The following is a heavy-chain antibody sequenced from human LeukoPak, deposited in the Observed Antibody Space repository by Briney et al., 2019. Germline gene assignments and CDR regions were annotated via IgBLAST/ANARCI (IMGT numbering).Heavy chain of an antibody. CDR2: INPNSGGT. CDR3: ATPAGNFDY. D-gene: IGHD1-14*01. CDR1: GYTFTGYY. J-gene: IGHJ4*02. V-gene: IGHV1-2*02. Sequence: ASVKVSCKASGYTFTGYYMHWVRQAPGQGLEWMGWINPNSGGTNYAQKFQGRVTTTRDTSISTAYMELSRLRSDDTAVSSCATPAGNFDYWGQGTLVTVSS.